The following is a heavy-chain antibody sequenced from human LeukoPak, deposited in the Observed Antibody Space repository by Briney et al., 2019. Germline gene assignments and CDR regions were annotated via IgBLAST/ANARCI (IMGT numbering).Heavy chain of an antibody. J-gene: IGHJ4*02. V-gene: IGHV3-7*01. CDR1: GFTFSSYW. CDR3: ARESCSSTSCSTFDY. CDR2: IKQDGSEK. D-gene: IGHD2-2*01. Sequence: PGGSLRLPCAASGFTFSSYWMSWVRQAPGKGLEWVANIKQDGSEKYYVDSVKGRFTISRDNAKNSLYLQMNSLRAEDTAVYYCARESCSSTSCSTFDYWGQGTLVTVSS.